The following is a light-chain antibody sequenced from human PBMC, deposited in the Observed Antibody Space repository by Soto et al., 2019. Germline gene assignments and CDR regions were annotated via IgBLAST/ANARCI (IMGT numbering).Light chain of an antibody. J-gene: IGLJ1*01. CDR3: AAWDDSLNGYV. V-gene: IGLV1-44*01. CDR1: SSNIGSNT. CDR2: SNN. Sequence: QSVLTQPPSASGTPGQRVTISCSGSSSNIGSNTVNWYQQLPGTAPKLLIYSNNQRPSGVPDRFSGSKSGTSASLAISGLQSEDGAVYYCAAWDDSLNGYVFGTGTQLTAL.